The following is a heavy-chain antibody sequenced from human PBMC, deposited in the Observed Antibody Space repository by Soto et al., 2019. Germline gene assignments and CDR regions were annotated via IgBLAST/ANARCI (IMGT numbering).Heavy chain of an antibody. V-gene: IGHV3-33*01. D-gene: IGHD3-10*02. CDR3: ARDDLYVDNGLAL. J-gene: IGHJ4*02. Sequence: QVQLVESGGGVVRPGRSLRLSCAATGFSFSTHGMHWVRQAPGKGLEWVAVIVNDGSEQQYADSVKGRFTISRDNARNILYLQMNNLRAEDTALYYCARDDLYVDNGLALWGQGTLVTVSS. CDR1: GFSFSTHG. CDR2: IVNDGSEQ.